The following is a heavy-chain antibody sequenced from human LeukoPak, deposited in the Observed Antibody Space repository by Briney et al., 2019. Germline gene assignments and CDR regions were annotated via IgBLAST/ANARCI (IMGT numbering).Heavy chain of an antibody. D-gene: IGHD6-13*01. CDR1: GGSISSGSYY. V-gene: IGHV4-61*02. Sequence: PSETLSLTCTVSGGSISSGSYYWSWIRQPAGKGLEWIGRIYTSGSTNYNPSLKSRVTMSVDTSKNQFPLKLSSVTAADTAVYYCARVIAAAGSVWFDPWGQGTLVTVSS. CDR3: ARVIAAAGSVWFDP. CDR2: IYTSGST. J-gene: IGHJ5*02.